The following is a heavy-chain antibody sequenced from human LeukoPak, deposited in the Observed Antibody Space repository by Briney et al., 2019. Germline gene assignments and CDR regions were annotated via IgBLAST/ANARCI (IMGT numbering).Heavy chain of an antibody. V-gene: IGHV1-69*05. CDR1: GGTFSSYA. D-gene: IGHD5-12*01. CDR2: IIPIFGTA. Sequence: SVKVSCKASGGTFSSYAISWVRQAPGQGLEWMGGIIPIFGTANYAQKFQGRVTITTDESTSTVYMELSSLRSEDTAVYYCAREDASGYDSLDYWGQGTLVTVSS. CDR3: AREDASGYDSLDY. J-gene: IGHJ4*02.